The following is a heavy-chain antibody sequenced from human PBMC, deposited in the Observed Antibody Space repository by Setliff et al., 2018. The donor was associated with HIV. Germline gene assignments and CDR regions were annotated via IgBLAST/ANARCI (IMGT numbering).Heavy chain of an antibody. J-gene: IGHJ5*02. V-gene: IGHV3-11*05. Sequence: PGGSLRLSCETSGFTFSDFFMHWIRQAPGKGLEWISPISATTDYRRYADSVKGRFTVSRDNSKNVLYLQMSGLRADDTAVYYCTRATTVTHGDNNWFDNWGQGALVTVSS. CDR1: GFTFSDFF. D-gene: IGHD2-21*02. CDR2: ISATTDYRR. CDR3: TRATTVTHGDNNWFDN.